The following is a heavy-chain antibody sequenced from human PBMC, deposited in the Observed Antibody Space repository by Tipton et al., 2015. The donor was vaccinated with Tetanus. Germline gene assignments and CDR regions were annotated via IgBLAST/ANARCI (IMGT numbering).Heavy chain of an antibody. CDR3: AFGNHTDGFGLYYYGMDV. V-gene: IGHV3-7*01. CDR2: INEDGSEK. J-gene: IGHJ6*02. CDR1: GFIFSNSW. D-gene: IGHD2/OR15-2a*01. Sequence: SLRLSCEASGFIFSNSWMNWVRQAPGKGLEWVANINEDGSEKYYVDSVKGRFTISRDNAKNSLYLQMNNLRGEDTAVFYCAFGNHTDGFGLYYYGMDVWGQGTTVTVSS.